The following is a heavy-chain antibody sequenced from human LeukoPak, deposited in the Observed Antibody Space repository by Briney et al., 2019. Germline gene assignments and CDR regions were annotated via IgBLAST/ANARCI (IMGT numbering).Heavy chain of an antibody. CDR1: GGSISSSSYY. J-gene: IGHJ4*02. CDR3: ARQIVVVPAAHFDY. D-gene: IGHD2-2*01. V-gene: IGHV4-39*01. Sequence: SETLSLTCTVSGGSISSSSYYWGWIRQPPGKGLEWIGSIYYSGSTYYNPSLKSRATISVDTSKNQFSLKLSSVTAADTAVYYCARQIVVVPAAHFDYWGQGTLVTVSS. CDR2: IYYSGST.